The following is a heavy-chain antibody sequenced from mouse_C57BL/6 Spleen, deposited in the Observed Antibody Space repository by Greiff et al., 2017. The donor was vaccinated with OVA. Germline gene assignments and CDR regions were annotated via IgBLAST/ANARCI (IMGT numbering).Heavy chain of an antibody. Sequence: QVQLQQPGAELVMPGASVKLSCKASGYTFTRYWMHWVKQSPGQGLEWIGEINPSASYSNSNQKFTGKSTLTVDKSSSTAYMQLSSLTSEDSEVDYCARRQGRRWLDDWGQGTPVTVSA. CDR2: INPSASYS. CDR1: GYTFTRYW. V-gene: IGHV1-69*01. CDR3: ARRQGRRWLDD. D-gene: IGHD1-2*01. J-gene: IGHJ3*01.